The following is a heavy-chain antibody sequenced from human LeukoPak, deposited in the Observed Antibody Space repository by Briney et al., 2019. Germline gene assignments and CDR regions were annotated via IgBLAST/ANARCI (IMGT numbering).Heavy chain of an antibody. J-gene: IGHJ6*03. CDR3: ARGNYYGSGSYAYYYYYMDV. Sequence: ASVKVSCKASGYTFTSYDINWVRQATGQGLEWMGWMNPNSGNTGYAQKFQGRVTMTRNTSISTAYMELSSLRSEDTAVYYCARGNYYGSGSYAYYYYYMDVWGKGTTVTISS. CDR1: GYTFTSYD. V-gene: IGHV1-8*01. CDR2: MNPNSGNT. D-gene: IGHD3-10*01.